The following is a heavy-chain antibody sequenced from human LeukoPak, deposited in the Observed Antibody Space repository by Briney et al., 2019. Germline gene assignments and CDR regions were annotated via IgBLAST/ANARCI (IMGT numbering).Heavy chain of an antibody. CDR3: ARRKSRGYYDILSTPHAFDI. D-gene: IGHD3-9*01. V-gene: IGHV4-34*01. CDR1: GGSFSGYY. Sequence: SETLSLTCAVYGGSFSGYYWSWIRQPPGKGLEWIGEINHSGSTNYNPSLKSRVTISVDTSKNQFSLKLSSVTAADTAVYYCARRKSRGYYDILSTPHAFDIWGQGTMVTVSS. J-gene: IGHJ3*02. CDR2: INHSGST.